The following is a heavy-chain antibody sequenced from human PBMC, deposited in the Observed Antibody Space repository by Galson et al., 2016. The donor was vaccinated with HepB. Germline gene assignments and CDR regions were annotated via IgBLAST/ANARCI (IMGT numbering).Heavy chain of an antibody. J-gene: IGHJ4*02. CDR1: GFSFSNFA. D-gene: IGHD3-10*01. V-gene: IGHV3-23*01. CDR2: ISPGGST. CDR3: ANYNAGVTGRFDN. Sequence: SLRLSCAASGFSFSNFAMNWVRQAPGQGLEWVSSISPGGSTYTDSVKGRFTISRDNSRNTLYLEMNSLRAEDTAMYYCANYNAGVTGRFDNWGQGTLVTVSS.